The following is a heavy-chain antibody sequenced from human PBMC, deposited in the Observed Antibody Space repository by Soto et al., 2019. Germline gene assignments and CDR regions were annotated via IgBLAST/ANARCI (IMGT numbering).Heavy chain of an antibody. Sequence: EASVKVSCKASGYTFTSYGISWVRQAPGQGLEWMGWISAYNGNTNYAQKLQGRVTMTTDTSTSTAYMELRSLRSDDTAVYYCARGRDDCSGGSCNYYYYYYMDVWGKGTTVTVSS. V-gene: IGHV1-18*01. CDR1: GYTFTSYG. CDR2: ISAYNGNT. D-gene: IGHD2-15*01. J-gene: IGHJ6*03. CDR3: ARGRDDCSGGSCNYYYYYYMDV.